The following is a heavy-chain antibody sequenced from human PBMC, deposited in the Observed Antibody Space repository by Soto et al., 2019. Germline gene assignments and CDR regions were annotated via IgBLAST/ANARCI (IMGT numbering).Heavy chain of an antibody. Sequence: VQLVESGGGLVQPGGSLRLSCAASGFTFSDHYMDWVRQAPGKGLEWVGRTRNKANSYTTEYAASVKGRFTISRDDSKNSLYLQMNSLKTEDTAVYYCAREAYSGSYYRWFDPWGQGTLVTVSS. V-gene: IGHV3-72*01. CDR3: AREAYSGSYYRWFDP. J-gene: IGHJ5*02. CDR2: TRNKANSYTT. CDR1: GFTFSDHY. D-gene: IGHD1-26*01.